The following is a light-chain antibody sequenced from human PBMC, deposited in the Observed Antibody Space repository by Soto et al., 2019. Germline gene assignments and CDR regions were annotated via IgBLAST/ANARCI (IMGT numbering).Light chain of an antibody. CDR3: QQINSYPPGVT. V-gene: IGKV1-9*01. CDR1: QGISSY. Sequence: DIQLTQSPSFLSASVGDRVTITCRASQGISSYLAWYQQKPRKAPKLLIYAASTLQSGVPSRFSGSRYGTEFTLTISSLQPEDFATYYCQQINSYPPGVTFGGGTKVEIK. J-gene: IGKJ4*01. CDR2: AAS.